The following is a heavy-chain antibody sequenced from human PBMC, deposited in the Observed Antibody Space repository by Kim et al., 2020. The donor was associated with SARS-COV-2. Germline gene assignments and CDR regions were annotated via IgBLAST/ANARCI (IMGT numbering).Heavy chain of an antibody. CDR3: ARVRARDYVYFDY. J-gene: IGHJ4*02. CDR1: GGSISSYY. Sequence: SETLSLTCTVSGGSISSYYWSWIRQPPGKGLEWIGYIYYSGSTNYNPSLKSRVTISVDTSKNQFSLKLSSVTAADTAVYYCARVRARDYVYFDYWGQGTLVTVSS. V-gene: IGHV4-59*01. CDR2: IYYSGST. D-gene: IGHD4-17*01.